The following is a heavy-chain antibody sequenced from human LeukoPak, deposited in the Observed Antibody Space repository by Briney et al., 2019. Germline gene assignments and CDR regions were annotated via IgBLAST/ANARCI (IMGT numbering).Heavy chain of an antibody. CDR3: ARGLRYYYYYYMDV. CDR2: IHWNGDTT. J-gene: IGHJ6*03. D-gene: IGHD3-9*01. V-gene: IGHV3-20*04. Sequence: GGSLRLSCAASGFTFDDYGLNWVRQAPGKGLEWISGIHWNGDTTNYAASVEGRFTISRDNAKNSLYLQMNSLRAEDTALYYCARGLRYYYYYYMDVWGKGTTVTVSS. CDR1: GFTFDDYG.